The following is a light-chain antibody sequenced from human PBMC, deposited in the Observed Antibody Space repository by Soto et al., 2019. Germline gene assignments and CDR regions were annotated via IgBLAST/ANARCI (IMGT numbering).Light chain of an antibody. J-gene: IGKJ1*01. CDR1: QSVSTF. CDR3: QQYDSYSWT. Sequence: DVQMTQSPSTLSAYAGDTVTITCRASQSVSTFLAWYQQKPGKAPKLLIFDASSLKSGVPSRFSGSGSGTEFTLTISSLQPDDFGTYYCQQYDSYSWTFGQGTKVAIK. V-gene: IGKV1-5*01. CDR2: DAS.